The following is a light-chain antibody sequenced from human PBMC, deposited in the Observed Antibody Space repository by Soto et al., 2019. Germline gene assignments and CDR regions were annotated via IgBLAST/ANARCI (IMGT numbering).Light chain of an antibody. J-gene: IGLJ2*01. CDR3: SSYSSSTTVV. CDR1: SSDVGGSNY. CDR2: EVS. V-gene: IGLV2-14*01. Sequence: QSALTQPASVSGSPDQSITISCTGTSSDVGGSNYVSWYQQHPGKAPKVVIYEVSNRPSGVSNRFSGSKSGNTASLTISGLQAEDEADYYCSSYSSSTTVVFGGGTKLTVL.